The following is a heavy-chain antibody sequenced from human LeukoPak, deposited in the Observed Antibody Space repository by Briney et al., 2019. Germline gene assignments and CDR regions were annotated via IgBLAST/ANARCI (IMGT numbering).Heavy chain of an antibody. CDR2: INAYNGNT. Sequence: GASVKVSCKASGYTFTSYGISWVRQAPGQGLEWMGWINAYNGNTNYAQSLQGRVTMTTDTSTSTVYMELRSLKSDDTAVYYCARPKCDSITCYAGIEYWGQGTQVTVSS. CDR3: ARPKCDSITCYAGIEY. J-gene: IGHJ4*02. V-gene: IGHV1-18*04. D-gene: IGHD2-2*01. CDR1: GYTFTSYG.